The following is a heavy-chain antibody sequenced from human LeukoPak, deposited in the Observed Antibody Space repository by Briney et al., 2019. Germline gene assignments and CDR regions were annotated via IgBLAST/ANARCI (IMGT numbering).Heavy chain of an antibody. D-gene: IGHD3-10*01. CDR3: ARVIGGSGMGSLWFDP. V-gene: IGHV3-48*01. CDR2: INSASTSI. J-gene: IGHJ5*02. CDR1: GFTFSTYN. Sequence: GGSLRLSCAASGFTFSTYNMNWVRQAPGKGLEWVSYINSASTSIYYADSVKGRFTISRDNAKNSLYLQMNSLRAEDTAVYYCARVIGGSGMGSLWFDPWGQGTLVTVSS.